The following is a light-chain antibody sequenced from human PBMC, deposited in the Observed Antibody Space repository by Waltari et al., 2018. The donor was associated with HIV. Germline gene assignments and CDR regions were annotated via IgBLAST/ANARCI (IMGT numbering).Light chain of an antibody. CDR3: VAWDDSLSGYV. Sequence: QSVLTRPPSASGTLGQRVTISCPGSNSNVGSKPVYWFQQVPGTAPKLLIYRDYQRRSGIPDRFSGSKSGASASLTISGLRSEDEADYYCVAWDDSLSGYVFGTGTKVSVL. J-gene: IGLJ1*01. V-gene: IGLV1-47*01. CDR2: RDY. CDR1: NSNVGSKP.